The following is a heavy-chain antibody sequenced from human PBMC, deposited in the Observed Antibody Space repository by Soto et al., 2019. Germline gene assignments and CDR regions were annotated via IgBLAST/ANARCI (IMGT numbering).Heavy chain of an antibody. CDR2: IGYDGINK. CDR3: AREPSSYDILRAAYYYYIDV. Sequence: QEQLVESGGGVVQPGRSLRLSCAASGFTFRNFGMHWVRQAPGEGLEWVAVIGYDGINKYYTDSVKGRFTISRDDSKNTVYLQMNSLRAEDTAVYYCAREPSSYDILRAAYYYYIDVWGRGTTVTVSS. V-gene: IGHV3-33*01. CDR1: GFTFRNFG. J-gene: IGHJ6*03. D-gene: IGHD3-9*01.